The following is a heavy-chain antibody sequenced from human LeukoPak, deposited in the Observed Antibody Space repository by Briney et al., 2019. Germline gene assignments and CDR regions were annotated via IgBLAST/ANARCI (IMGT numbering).Heavy chain of an antibody. D-gene: IGHD3-22*01. V-gene: IGHV4-61*02. Sequence: PSETLSLTCTVSGGSISSGSYYWSWIRQPAAKGLEWIGRIYTSGSTNYNPSLKSRVTISVDTSKNQFSLKLSSVTAADTAVYYCAREGVVTADYWGQGTLVTVSS. CDR3: AREGVVTADY. CDR1: GGSISSGSYY. CDR2: IYTSGST. J-gene: IGHJ4*02.